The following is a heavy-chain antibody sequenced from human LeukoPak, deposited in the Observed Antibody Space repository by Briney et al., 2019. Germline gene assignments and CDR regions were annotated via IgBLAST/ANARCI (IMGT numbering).Heavy chain of an antibody. CDR1: GFTFSRFG. CDR2: IWYDGGNK. CDR3: ARWDYSAAARRSGDYSMDV. J-gene: IGHJ6*02. Sequence: PGGFLRLSCAASGFTFSRFGMHWVRQAPGTGLEWVAVIWYDGGNKYYADSVKGRFTISRDNPKNTVYLEMNSLRVEDTAVYYCARWDYSAAARRSGDYSMDVWGQGTTVTVSS. V-gene: IGHV3-33*01. D-gene: IGHD3-3*01.